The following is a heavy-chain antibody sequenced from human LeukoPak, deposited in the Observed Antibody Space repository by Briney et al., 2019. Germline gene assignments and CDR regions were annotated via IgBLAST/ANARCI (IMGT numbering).Heavy chain of an antibody. CDR1: GFTFRSYS. CDR2: ISSSSRYI. V-gene: IGHV3-21*01. CDR3: ARVRRAEYYYDSSGYHMDV. J-gene: IGHJ6*04. D-gene: IGHD3-22*01. Sequence: GGSLRLSCAASGFTFRSYSMNWVRQAPGKGLEWVSSISSSSRYIYYADSVKGRFTISRDNAKNSLYLQMNSLRAEDTAVYYCARVRRAEYYYDSSGYHMDVWGKGTTVTVSS.